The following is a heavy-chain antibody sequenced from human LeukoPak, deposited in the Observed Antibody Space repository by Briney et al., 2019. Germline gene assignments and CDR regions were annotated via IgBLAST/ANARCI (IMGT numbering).Heavy chain of an antibody. J-gene: IGHJ2*01. CDR1: GGSISRSTYY. CDR3: ARRVAVAPLWYFDV. V-gene: IGHV4-39*01. D-gene: IGHD2-21*01. CDR2: IYYSGNT. Sequence: SETLSLTCTVSGGSISRSTYYWGWIRQPPGKGLEWIGSIYYSGNTYYNPSLKSRVTISIDTSKNQFSLSLSSVTAADTAVYYCARRVAVAPLWYFDVWGRGTLVTVSS.